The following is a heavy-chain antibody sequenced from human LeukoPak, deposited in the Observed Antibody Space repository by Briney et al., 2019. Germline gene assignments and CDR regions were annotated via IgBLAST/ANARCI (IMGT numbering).Heavy chain of an antibody. V-gene: IGHV3-23*01. CDR1: GFTFSSYG. Sequence: PGGSLRLSCAASGFTFSSYGMSWVRQAPGKGLEWVSSISGSGGNVYYAGSVRGRFTISRDNSKNTVYLQMNSLRAEDTAVYYCARGPSGYHNTGGQGTLVTVSS. J-gene: IGHJ4*02. CDR2: ISGSGGNV. D-gene: IGHD5-12*01. CDR3: ARGPSGYHNT.